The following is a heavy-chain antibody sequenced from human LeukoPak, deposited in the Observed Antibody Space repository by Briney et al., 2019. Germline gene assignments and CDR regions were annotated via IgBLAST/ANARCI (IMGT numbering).Heavy chain of an antibody. CDR3: ARGAWNCGGDCGNDY. J-gene: IGHJ4*02. D-gene: IGHD2-21*02. CDR1: GYTFTSYY. Sequence: ASVKVSCKVSGYTFTSYYMHWVRQAPGQGLEWMGIINPSGGSTSYAQEFQGRVTMTRDTSTSTVYMELSSLRSEDTAVYYCARGAWNCGGDCGNDYWGQGTLVTVSS. CDR2: INPSGGST. V-gene: IGHV1-46*01.